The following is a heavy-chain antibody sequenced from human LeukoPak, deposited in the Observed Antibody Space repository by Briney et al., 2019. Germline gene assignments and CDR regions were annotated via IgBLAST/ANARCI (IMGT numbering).Heavy chain of an antibody. Sequence: SETLSLTCAVSGGSFSDYQWNWIRQSPGKGLEWLGEISHSGTTTYNPSLKSRVTISVDTSKNQFSLKLRSVAAADTAVYYCARGLVWRFLLDSRRDSFDIWGQGTTITVSS. CDR1: GGSFSDYQ. CDR2: ISHSGTT. D-gene: IGHD3-16*01. CDR3: ARGLVWRFLLDSRRDSFDI. J-gene: IGHJ3*02. V-gene: IGHV4-34*01.